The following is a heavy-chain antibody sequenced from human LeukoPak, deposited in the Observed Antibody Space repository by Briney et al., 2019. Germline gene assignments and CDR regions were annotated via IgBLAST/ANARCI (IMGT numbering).Heavy chain of an antibody. D-gene: IGHD1-14*01. CDR2: ISYDGSNK. CDR1: GFTFSSYA. V-gene: IGHV3-30-3*01. Sequence: PGGSLRLSCAASGFTFSSYAMHWVRQAPGKGLEWVAVISYDGSNKYYADSVKGRFTISRDNSKNTLYLQMNSLRAEDTAIYYCAKGTTFGISWFDPWGQGTLVTVSS. J-gene: IGHJ5*02. CDR3: AKGTTFGISWFDP.